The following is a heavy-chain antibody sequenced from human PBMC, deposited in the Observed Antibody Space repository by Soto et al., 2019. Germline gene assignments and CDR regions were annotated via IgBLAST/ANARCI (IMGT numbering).Heavy chain of an antibody. J-gene: IGHJ4*02. CDR3: ARDQNCSGGSCYWGPLELNY. Sequence: GGSLRLSCAASGFTFSSYSMNWVRQAPGKGLEWVSYISSSSSTIYYADSVKGKFTISRDNVKNSLYMAMNSLSAEDTAVYYCARDQNCSGGSCYWGPLELNYWGQGTLVTVSS. D-gene: IGHD2-15*01. CDR2: ISSSSSTI. CDR1: GFTFSSYS. V-gene: IGHV3-48*01.